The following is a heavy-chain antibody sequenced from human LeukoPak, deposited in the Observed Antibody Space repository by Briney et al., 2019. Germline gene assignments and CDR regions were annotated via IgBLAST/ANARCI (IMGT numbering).Heavy chain of an antibody. Sequence: SQTLSLTCAISGDTVSRNGAAWNWIRQSPSRGLEWLGRTYHRSKWYNDYAVSVKGRITINPDTSKNQFSLQLNSVTPEDTAVYYCWGSGERGDYWGQGTLVTVSS. CDR1: GDTVSRNGAA. CDR2: TYHRSKWYN. CDR3: WGSGERGDY. D-gene: IGHD3-10*01. J-gene: IGHJ4*02. V-gene: IGHV6-1*01.